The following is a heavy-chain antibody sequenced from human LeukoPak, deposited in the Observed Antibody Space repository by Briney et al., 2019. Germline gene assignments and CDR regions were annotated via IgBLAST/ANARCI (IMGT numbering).Heavy chain of an antibody. CDR3: ARDLNDFWSGYPFGPYNWSDP. CDR2: IYTSGST. V-gene: IGHV4-4*07. J-gene: IGHJ5*02. Sequence: PSETLSLTCTVSGGSIGSYYWSWIRQPAGKGLEWIGRIYTSGSTNYNPSLKSRVTMSVDTSKNQFSLKLSSVTAADTAVYYCARDLNDFWSGYPFGPYNWSDPWGQGTLVTVSS. D-gene: IGHD3-3*01. CDR1: GGSIGSYY.